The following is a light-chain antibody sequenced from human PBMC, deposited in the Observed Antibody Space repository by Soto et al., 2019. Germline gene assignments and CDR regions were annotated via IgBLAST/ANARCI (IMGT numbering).Light chain of an antibody. CDR3: QQYGSSPT. Sequence: VLTQSPRTLSLSPGERATLSCRASQSVSSSYLAWYQQKPGQAPRLLIYGASSRATGIPDRFSGSGSGTDFTLTISRLEPEDFAVYYCQQYGSSPTFVQGTRWIS. CDR2: GAS. J-gene: IGKJ1*01. V-gene: IGKV3-20*01. CDR1: QSVSSSY.